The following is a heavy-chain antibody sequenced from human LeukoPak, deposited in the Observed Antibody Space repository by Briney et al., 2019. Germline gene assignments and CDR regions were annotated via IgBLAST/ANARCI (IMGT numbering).Heavy chain of an antibody. CDR2: ISGSGGST. V-gene: IGHV3-23*01. CDR3: ARESVLVIPGGYNSPYGMDV. CDR1: GFTFSSYA. D-gene: IGHD3-22*01. Sequence: QAGGSLRLSCAASGFTFSSYAMSWVRQAPGKGLEWVSAISGSGGSTYYADSVKGRFTISRDNSKNTLYLQMNSLRAEDTAVYYCARESVLVIPGGYNSPYGMDVWGQGTRSPSP. J-gene: IGHJ6*02.